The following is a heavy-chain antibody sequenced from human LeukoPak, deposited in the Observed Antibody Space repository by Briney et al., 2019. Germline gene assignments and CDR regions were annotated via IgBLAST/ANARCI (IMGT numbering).Heavy chain of an antibody. CDR2: IYYTGST. D-gene: IGHD1-26*01. Sequence: SETLSLTCTVSGGSISTYYWSWIRQPPGKGLEWIGYIYYTGSTSYNPSLKSRVTMSLDASKNQFSLELNSVTPADTAVYYCARGGNYWPQWWFDPWGRGTLASVSS. J-gene: IGHJ5*02. CDR1: GGSISTYY. V-gene: IGHV4-59*01. CDR3: ARGGNYWPQWWFDP.